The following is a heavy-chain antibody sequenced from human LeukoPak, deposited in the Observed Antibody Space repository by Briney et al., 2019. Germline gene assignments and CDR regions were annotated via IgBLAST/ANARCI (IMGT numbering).Heavy chain of an antibody. CDR1: GFTFSSYS. J-gene: IGHJ4*02. V-gene: IGHV3-48*01. CDR3: AREILD. CDR2: ISSSSSTI. Sequence: GGSLRLSCAASGFTFSSYSMNWVRQAPGKGLEWVSYISSSSSTIYYADSAKGRFTISRDNAKNSLYLQMNSLRAEDTAVYYCAREILDWGQGTLVTVSS.